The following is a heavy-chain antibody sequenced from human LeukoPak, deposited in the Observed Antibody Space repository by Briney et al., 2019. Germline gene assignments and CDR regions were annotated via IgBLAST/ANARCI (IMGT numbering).Heavy chain of an antibody. CDR1: GYTFTGYY. D-gene: IGHD2-2*01. V-gene: IGHV1-2*02. CDR3: ARVRCSTTSCYAGYYYLYYMDV. J-gene: IGHJ6*03. CDR2: INPNSGGT. Sequence: AASVKVSCKASGYTFTGYYMHWVRQAPGQGLEWMGWINPNSGGTNYAQKFLGRVTMTRDTSISTAYMELSRLRSDDTAIYYCARVRCSTTSCYAGYYYLYYMDVWGKGTTVTVSS.